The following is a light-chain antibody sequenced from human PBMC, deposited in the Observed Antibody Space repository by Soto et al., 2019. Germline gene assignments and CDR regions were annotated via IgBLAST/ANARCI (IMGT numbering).Light chain of an antibody. CDR2: GAS. CDR3: QQYGSSQT. V-gene: IGKV3-20*01. CDR1: QSVSSSY. J-gene: IGKJ1*01. Sequence: EIVLTQSPGTLSLSPGERATLSCRASQSVSSSYLAWYQQKPGQAPRLLIYGASSRDTGIPDRFSGSGSGTDFTLSISRLEPEDFAVYYCQQYGSSQTFGQGTKVEI.